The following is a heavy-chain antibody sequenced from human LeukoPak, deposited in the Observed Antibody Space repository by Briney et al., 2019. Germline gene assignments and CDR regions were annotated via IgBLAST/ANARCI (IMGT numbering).Heavy chain of an antibody. Sequence: GGSLRLSCAASGFSFSSNWMHWVRQAPGKGLVWVSRVNSDGSGTSYADSAKGRFTISRDNAKNTLYLQMNSLRAEDTAVYYCATSLGPLTDYWGQGTLVTVSS. CDR1: GFSFSSNW. CDR2: VNSDGSGT. J-gene: IGHJ4*02. V-gene: IGHV3-74*01. D-gene: IGHD7-27*01. CDR3: ATSLGPLTDY.